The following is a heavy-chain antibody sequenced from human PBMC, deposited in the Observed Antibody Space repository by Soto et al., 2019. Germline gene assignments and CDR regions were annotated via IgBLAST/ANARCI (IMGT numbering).Heavy chain of an antibody. CDR3: ASPTKRITIFGVVPNGAFDI. Sequence: SVKVSCKASGGTFSSYAISWVRQAPGQGLEWMGGIIPIFGTANYAQKFQGRVTITADESTSTAYMELSSLRSEDTAVYYCASPTKRITIFGVVPNGAFDIWGQGTMVTVSS. CDR1: GGTFSSYA. V-gene: IGHV1-69*13. CDR2: IIPIFGTA. D-gene: IGHD3-3*01. J-gene: IGHJ3*02.